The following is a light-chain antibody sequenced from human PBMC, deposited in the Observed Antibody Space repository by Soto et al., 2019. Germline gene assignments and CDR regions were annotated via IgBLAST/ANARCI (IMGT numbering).Light chain of an antibody. Sequence: QSALTQPASVSGSPGQSITISCTGTSSDVGRYNYVSWCQQHPGKAPKLMIYDVSNRPSGISNRFSGSKSGNTASLTISGLQAEDEADYYCSSYTGSCTLVVFGGGTKVTVL. CDR3: SSYTGSCTLVV. CDR1: SSDVGRYNY. CDR2: DVS. J-gene: IGLJ2*01. V-gene: IGLV2-14*01.